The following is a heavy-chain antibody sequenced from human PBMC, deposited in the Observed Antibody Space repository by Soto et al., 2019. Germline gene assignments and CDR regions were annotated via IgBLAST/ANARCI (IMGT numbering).Heavy chain of an antibody. CDR3: ARGLIAVAGSYFDY. CDR1: GFTFSDYN. D-gene: IGHD6-19*01. V-gene: IGHV3-11*01. Sequence: PGGSLRLSCAASGFTFSDYNMRWLRQAPGKGLEWVSYISSRAATIYYADSVKGRFTISRDNAKNSLYLQMNSLRAEDTAVYYCARGLIAVAGSYFDYWGQGSLVTVSS. CDR2: ISSRAATI. J-gene: IGHJ4*02.